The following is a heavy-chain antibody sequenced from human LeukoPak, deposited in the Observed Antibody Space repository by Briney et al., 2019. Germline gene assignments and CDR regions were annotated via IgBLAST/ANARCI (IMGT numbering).Heavy chain of an antibody. V-gene: IGHV3-9*01. Sequence: PGGSLRLSCAASGFTFDDYAMHWVRQAPGKGLEWVSGISWNSGSIGYADSVKGRFTISRDNAKNSLYLQMNSLRAEDTALYYCAKDIEGAAAAPDYWGQGTLVTVSS. CDR2: ISWNSGSI. CDR1: GFTFDDYA. J-gene: IGHJ4*02. D-gene: IGHD6-25*01. CDR3: AKDIEGAAAAPDY.